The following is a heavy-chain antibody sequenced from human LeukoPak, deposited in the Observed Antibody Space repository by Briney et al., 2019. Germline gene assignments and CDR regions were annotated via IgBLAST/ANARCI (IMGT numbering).Heavy chain of an antibody. CDR2: ISGSGGST. Sequence: GGSPRLSCSASGFTFSSYAMSWVRQAPGKGLEWVSAISGSGGSTYYADSVKGRFTISRDNSKDTLYLQMNSLRAEDTAVYYCAKGIAVAVSPLDYWGQGTLVTVSS. CDR3: AKGIAVAVSPLDY. CDR1: GFTFSSYA. J-gene: IGHJ4*02. D-gene: IGHD6-19*01. V-gene: IGHV3-23*01.